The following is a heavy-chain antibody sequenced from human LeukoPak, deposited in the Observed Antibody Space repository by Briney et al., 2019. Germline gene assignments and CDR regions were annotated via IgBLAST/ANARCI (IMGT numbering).Heavy chain of an antibody. CDR3: ARTTVVTHWYFDL. V-gene: IGHV3-48*02. J-gene: IGHJ2*01. D-gene: IGHD4-23*01. CDR1: GFTFSSYS. CDR2: ISSSSTI. Sequence: GGSLRRSCAASGFTFSSYSMNWVRQAPGKGLEWVSYISSSSTIYYADSVKGRFTISRDNAKNSLYLQMNSLRDEDTAVYYCARTTVVTHWYFDLWGRGTLVTVSS.